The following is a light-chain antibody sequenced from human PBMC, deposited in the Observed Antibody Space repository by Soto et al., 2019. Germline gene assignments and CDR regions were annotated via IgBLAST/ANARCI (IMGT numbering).Light chain of an antibody. CDR1: QSVSSSH. Sequence: EIVLTQSPGTLSLSPGERATLSCRASQSVSSSHLAWYQQKPGQAPRLLIYGPSGRATGIPDRISGSGSGTDFTLTISGLEPEDFAVYYCQQYNNWPQTFGQGTKVDIK. J-gene: IGKJ1*01. V-gene: IGKV3-20*01. CDR2: GPS. CDR3: QQYNNWPQT.